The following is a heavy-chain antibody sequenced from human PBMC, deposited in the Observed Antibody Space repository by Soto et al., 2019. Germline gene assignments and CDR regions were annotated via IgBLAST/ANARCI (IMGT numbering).Heavy chain of an antibody. J-gene: IGHJ6*03. CDR2: ITYDGSNK. CDR3: AKAVDGYYRYMDV. V-gene: IGHV3-30-3*01. Sequence: GGSLRLSCAASGFTFSSYAMHWVRQAPGKGLEWVAVITYDGSNKYYADSVKGRFTISRDNSKNTLYLQMNSLRAEDTAVYYCAKAVDGYYRYMDVWGKGTRVTVS. CDR1: GFTFSSYA.